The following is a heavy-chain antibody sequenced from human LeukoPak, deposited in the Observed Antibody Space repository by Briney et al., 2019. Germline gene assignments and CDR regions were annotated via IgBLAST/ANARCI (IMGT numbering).Heavy chain of an antibody. D-gene: IGHD3-16*02. Sequence: SETLSLTCAVYGGSFSGYYWSWIRQPPGKGLEWIGEINHSGSTNYNPSLKSRVTISVDTSKNQFSLKLSSVTAADTAVYYCARGPFLSYWGQGTLVTVSS. CDR2: INHSGST. CDR1: GGSFSGYY. CDR3: ARGPFLSY. V-gene: IGHV4-34*01. J-gene: IGHJ4*02.